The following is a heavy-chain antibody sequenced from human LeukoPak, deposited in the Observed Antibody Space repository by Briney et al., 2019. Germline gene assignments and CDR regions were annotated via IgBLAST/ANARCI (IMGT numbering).Heavy chain of an antibody. D-gene: IGHD3-10*01. J-gene: IGHJ4*02. CDR1: GGSISSGGYY. V-gene: IGHV4-31*03. CDR3: ARDIGVRGPIDY. CDR2: IYYSGTT. Sequence: SETLSLTCTVSGGSISSGGYYWSWIRQHPGKGLEWIGYIYYSGTTYYNPSLKSRVTISVDTSKNQFSLKLTSVTAADTAVYYCARDIGVRGPIDYWGQGTLVTVSS.